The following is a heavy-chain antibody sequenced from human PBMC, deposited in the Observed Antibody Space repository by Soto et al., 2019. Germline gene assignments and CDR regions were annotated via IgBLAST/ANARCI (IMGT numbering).Heavy chain of an antibody. D-gene: IGHD6-13*01. CDR2: MNPNSGNT. Sequence: ASVKVSCKASGYTFTSYDINWVRQATGQGLEWMGWMNPNSGNTGYAQKFQGRVTMTRNTSISTAYMELSSLRSEDTAVYYCAKAQQIAAADYYYYGMDVWGQGTTVTVSS. CDR3: AKAQQIAAADYYYYGMDV. V-gene: IGHV1-8*01. CDR1: GYTFTSYD. J-gene: IGHJ6*02.